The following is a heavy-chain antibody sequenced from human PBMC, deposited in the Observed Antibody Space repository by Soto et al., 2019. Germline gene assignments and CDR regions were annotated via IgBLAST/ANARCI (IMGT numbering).Heavy chain of an antibody. D-gene: IGHD6-19*01. CDR1: GFTFSSYA. CDR3: AKDPDGWLAPSYFDY. Sequence: GGSLRLSCAASGFTFSSYAMSWVRQAPGKGLEWVSAISGSGGSTYYADSVKGRFTISRDNSKNTLYLQMNSLRAEDTAVYYCAKDPDGWLAPSYFDYWGQGTLVTVSS. J-gene: IGHJ4*02. V-gene: IGHV3-23*01. CDR2: ISGSGGST.